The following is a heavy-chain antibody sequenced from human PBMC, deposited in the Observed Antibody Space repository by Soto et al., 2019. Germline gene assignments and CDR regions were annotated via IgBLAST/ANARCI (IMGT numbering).Heavy chain of an antibody. CDR2: INHSGST. J-gene: IGHJ6*02. D-gene: IGHD4-17*01. CDR1: GGSFSGYY. V-gene: IGHV4-34*01. CDR3: ARGVAGLGYYYYYYGMDV. Sequence: TSETLSLTCAVYGGSFSGYYWSWIRQPPGKGLEWIGEINHSGSTDYNPSLKSRVTISVDTSKNQFSLKLSSVTAADTAVYYCARGVAGLGYYYYYYGMDVWGQGTTVTVSS.